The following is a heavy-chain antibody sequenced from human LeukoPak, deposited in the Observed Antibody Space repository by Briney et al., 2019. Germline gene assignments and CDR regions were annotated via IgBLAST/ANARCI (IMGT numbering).Heavy chain of an antibody. J-gene: IGHJ4*02. Sequence: ASVKVSCEASGYTFTSYGISWVRQAPGQGLEWMGWISAYNGNTNYAQKLQGRVTMTTDTSMSTAYMELRSLRSDDTAVYYCARTALRWYYFDYWGQGTLVTVSS. CDR2: ISAYNGNT. CDR1: GYTFTSYG. CDR3: ARTALRWYYFDY. V-gene: IGHV1-18*01. D-gene: IGHD4-23*01.